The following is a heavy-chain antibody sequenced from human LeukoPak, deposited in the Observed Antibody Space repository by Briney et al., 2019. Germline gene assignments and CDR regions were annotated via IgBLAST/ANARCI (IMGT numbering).Heavy chain of an antibody. CDR2: IYYSGST. D-gene: IGHD1-26*01. CDR3: ASSSGSYLLFDY. CDR1: GGSISSSSYY. J-gene: IGHJ4*02. Sequence: SETLSLTCTVSGGSISSSSYYWGWIRQPPGKGLEWIGSIYYSGSTYYNPSLKSRVTISVDTSKNQFSLKLSSVTAADTAVCYCASSSGSYLLFDYWGQGTLVTVSS. V-gene: IGHV4-39*01.